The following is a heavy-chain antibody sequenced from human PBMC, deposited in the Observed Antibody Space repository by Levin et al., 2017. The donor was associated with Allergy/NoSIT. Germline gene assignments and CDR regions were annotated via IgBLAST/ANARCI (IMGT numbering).Heavy chain of an antibody. V-gene: IGHV3-30*18. J-gene: IGHJ5*02. Sequence: GGSLRLSCAASGFTFSSYGMHWVRQAPGKGLEWVAVISYDGSNKYYADSVKGRFTISRDNSKNTLYLQMNSLRAEDTAVYYCAKDGAVAGYNWFDPWGQGTLVTVSS. CDR1: GFTFSSYG. D-gene: IGHD6-19*01. CDR3: AKDGAVAGYNWFDP. CDR2: ISYDGSNK.